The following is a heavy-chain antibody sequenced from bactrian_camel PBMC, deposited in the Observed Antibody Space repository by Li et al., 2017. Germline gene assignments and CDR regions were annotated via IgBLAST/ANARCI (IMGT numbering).Heavy chain of an antibody. D-gene: IGHD6*01. CDR1: GYTYSRAC. CDR2: IDGNGSA. J-gene: IGHJ4*01. Sequence: HVQLVESGGGLVQPGGSLRLSCQASGYTYSRACMAWFRQAPGKEREGVAAIDGNGSASYADSVKGRFTISKDNAKSTVYLQMNILKPEDSGMYYCATTSACGGSWYADSDACVRYCRDYKYFGQGTQVTVS. V-gene: IGHV3S53*01.